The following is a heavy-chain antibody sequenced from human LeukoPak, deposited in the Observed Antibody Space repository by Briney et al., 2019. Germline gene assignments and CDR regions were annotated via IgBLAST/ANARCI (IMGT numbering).Heavy chain of an antibody. Sequence: PGGSLRLSCAASGFTFSSYAMSWVRQAPGKGLEWVSSISSSSSYIYYADSVKGRFTISRDNAKNSLYLQMNSLRAEDTAVYYCARDYRYDILTGYYNPYYFDYWGQGTLVTVSS. CDR2: ISSSSSYI. CDR1: GFTFSSYA. CDR3: ARDYRYDILTGYYNPYYFDY. J-gene: IGHJ4*02. V-gene: IGHV3-21*01. D-gene: IGHD3-9*01.